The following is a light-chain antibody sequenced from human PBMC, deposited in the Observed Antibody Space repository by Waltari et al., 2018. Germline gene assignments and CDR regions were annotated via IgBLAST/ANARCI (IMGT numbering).Light chain of an antibody. CDR3: SSYTRSSSYVL. CDR2: DVS. Sequence: QYALTQPAYVSGSRGQSITIPCTGTSSDVDGYNYVSWYQQHPGNATKLMIYDVSHRPSGVSYRFSGSKSGNSASLTISGLHAEDAAGYYCSSYTRSSSYVLFGGETELSFL. CDR1: SSDVDGYNY. V-gene: IGLV2-14*01. J-gene: IGLJ2*01.